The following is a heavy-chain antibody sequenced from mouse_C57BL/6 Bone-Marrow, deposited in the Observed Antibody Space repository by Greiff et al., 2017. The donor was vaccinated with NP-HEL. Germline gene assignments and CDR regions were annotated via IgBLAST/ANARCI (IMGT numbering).Heavy chain of an antibody. CDR2: ITHSGET. D-gene: IGHD1-1*01. CDR3: AGDSHYYGSSAWFAY. Sequence: ESGPGLVKPSQSLFLTCSITGFPITSGYYWIWIRQSPGKPLEWMGYITHSGETFYNPSLQSPISITRETSKNQFFLQLNSVTTEDTAMYYCAGDSHYYGSSAWFAYWGQGTLVTVSA. CDR1: GFPITSGYY. V-gene: IGHV12-3*01. J-gene: IGHJ3*01.